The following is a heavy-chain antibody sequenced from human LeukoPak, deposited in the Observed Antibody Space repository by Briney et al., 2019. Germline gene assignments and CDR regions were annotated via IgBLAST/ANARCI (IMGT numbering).Heavy chain of an antibody. CDR3: ARGSGPWFDP. CDR2: INHSGST. Sequence: SETLSLTCAVYGGSFSGYYWSWIRQPPGKGLEWIGEINHSGSTNYNPSLKSRVTISVDTSKNQFSLKLSSVTATDTAVYYCARGSGPWFDPWGQGTLVTISS. CDR1: GGSFSGYY. J-gene: IGHJ5*02. V-gene: IGHV4-34*01.